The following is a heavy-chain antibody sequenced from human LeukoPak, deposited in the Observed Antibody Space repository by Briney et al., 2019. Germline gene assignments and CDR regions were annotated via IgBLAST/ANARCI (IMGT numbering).Heavy chain of an antibody. Sequence: GASVKVSCKASGYTFTSYDINWVRQATGQGLEWMGWMNPNSGNTGYAQKFQGRVTMTRNTAISTAYMELRSLRSEDTAVYYCARGHIAAQGAAYWGQGTLVTVSS. CDR1: GYTFTSYD. D-gene: IGHD6-13*01. CDR2: MNPNSGNT. CDR3: ARGHIAAQGAAY. J-gene: IGHJ4*02. V-gene: IGHV1-8*01.